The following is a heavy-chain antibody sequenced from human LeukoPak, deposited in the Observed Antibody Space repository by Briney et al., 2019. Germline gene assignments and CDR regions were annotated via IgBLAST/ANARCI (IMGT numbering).Heavy chain of an antibody. V-gene: IGHV4-34*01. J-gene: IGHJ6*03. D-gene: IGHD3-3*01. CDR3: ARGARTYYDFWSGYSRVDYYYYMDV. CDR2: INHSGST. Sequence: SETLSLTCAVYGGSFSGYYWSWIRQPPGKGLEWIGEINHSGSTNSNPSLKSRVTISVDTSKNQFSMKLSSVTAADTAVYYCARGARTYYDFWSGYSRVDYYYYMDVWGKGTTVTVSS. CDR1: GGSFSGYY.